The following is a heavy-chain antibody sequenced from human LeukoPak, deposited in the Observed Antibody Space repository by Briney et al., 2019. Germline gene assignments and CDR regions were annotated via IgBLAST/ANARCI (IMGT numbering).Heavy chain of an antibody. J-gene: IGHJ4*02. CDR3: AKDQEDIVVVAAATPDY. CDR1: GFTFSSYA. Sequence: GGSLRLSCAASGFTFSSYAMSWVRQAPGKGLEWVSAISGSGGSTYYADSVKGRFTISRDNSKNTLYLQMNSLRAEDTAVYYCAKDQEDIVVVAAATPDYWGQGTLVTVSS. CDR2: ISGSGGST. D-gene: IGHD2-15*01. V-gene: IGHV3-23*01.